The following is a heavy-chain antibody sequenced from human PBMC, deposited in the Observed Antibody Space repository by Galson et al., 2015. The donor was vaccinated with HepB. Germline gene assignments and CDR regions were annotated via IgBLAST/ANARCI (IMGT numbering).Heavy chain of an antibody. V-gene: IGHV1-2*06. Sequence: SVKVSCKASGYSFTGYYIHWVRQAPGQGLEWLGRINPKSGGTNFAQKFQDRVTMTRDTSISTAYMELSRLRSDDTAVYFCTRGVQLVSDFWGPGTLVTVSS. CDR3: TRGVQLVSDF. J-gene: IGHJ4*02. D-gene: IGHD1-1*01. CDR1: GYSFTGYY. CDR2: INPKSGGT.